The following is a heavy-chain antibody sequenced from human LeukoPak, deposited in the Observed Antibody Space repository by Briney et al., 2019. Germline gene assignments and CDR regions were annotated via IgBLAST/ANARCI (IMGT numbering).Heavy chain of an antibody. CDR3: ARDSDRRSDC. J-gene: IGHJ4*02. Sequence: PGGSLRLSCAASGFILSTYWMSWVRQAPGKGLEWVASIKEGGSETYYVDSVKGRFTISRDSAKNSLYLQMKRLRAEDTAIYYCARDSDRRSDCWGQGTLVTVSS. D-gene: IGHD3-22*01. CDR2: IKEGGSET. CDR1: GFILSTYW. V-gene: IGHV3-7*05.